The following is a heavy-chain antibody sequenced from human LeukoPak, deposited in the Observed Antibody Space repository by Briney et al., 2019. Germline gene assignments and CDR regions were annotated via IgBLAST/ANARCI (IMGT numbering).Heavy chain of an antibody. Sequence: SVKVSCKASGGTFSSYAISWVRQAPGQGLEWMGGIIPIFGTANYAQKFQGRVTITTDESTSTAYMELSSLRSDDTAVYYCASSFSSGYFDYWGQGTLVTVSS. CDR2: IIPIFGTA. V-gene: IGHV1-69*05. J-gene: IGHJ4*02. CDR3: ASSFSSGYFDY. D-gene: IGHD3-22*01. CDR1: GGTFSSYA.